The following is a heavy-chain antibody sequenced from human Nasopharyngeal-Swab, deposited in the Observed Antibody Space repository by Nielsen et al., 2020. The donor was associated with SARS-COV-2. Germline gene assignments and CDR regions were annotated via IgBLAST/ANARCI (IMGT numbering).Heavy chain of an antibody. V-gene: IGHV3-11*03. CDR3: PSQRGGSGYDR. Sequence: WIRQPPGKGPEWVAYISSTSSHTNYADSVKGRFTISRDNAKNSLYLQMDSLRAEDTAVYYCPSQRGGSGYDRWGQGTLVTVSS. J-gene: IGHJ4*02. D-gene: IGHD5-12*01. CDR2: ISSTSSHT.